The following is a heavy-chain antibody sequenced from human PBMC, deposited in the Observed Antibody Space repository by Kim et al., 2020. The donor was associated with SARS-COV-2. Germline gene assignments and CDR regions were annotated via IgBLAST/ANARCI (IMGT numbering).Heavy chain of an antibody. V-gene: IGHV3-30*18. CDR1: GFTFGSYG. Sequence: GGSLRLSCAASGFTFGSYGMHWVRQAPGKGLEWVAVISYDGSNKYYADSVKGRFTISRDNSKNTLYLQMNSLRAEDTAVYYCAKDGQWLAYYYYGMDVWGQGTTVTVSS. CDR2: ISYDGSNK. J-gene: IGHJ6*02. D-gene: IGHD6-19*01. CDR3: AKDGQWLAYYYYGMDV.